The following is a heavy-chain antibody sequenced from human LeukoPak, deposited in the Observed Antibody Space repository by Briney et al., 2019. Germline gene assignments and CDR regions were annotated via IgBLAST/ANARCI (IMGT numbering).Heavy chain of an antibody. CDR2: ISGGGGST. CDR3: AKGGHYDSRDALDY. Sequence: PGGSLRLSCAASGFTFDDYAMHWVRQAPGKGLEWVSLISGGGGSTYYADSMKGRFTISRDNSKDSLYLQMNSLRTEDTALYYCAKGGHYDSRDALDYWGQGTLVTVSS. J-gene: IGHJ4*02. D-gene: IGHD3-22*01. CDR1: GFTFDDYA. V-gene: IGHV3-43*02.